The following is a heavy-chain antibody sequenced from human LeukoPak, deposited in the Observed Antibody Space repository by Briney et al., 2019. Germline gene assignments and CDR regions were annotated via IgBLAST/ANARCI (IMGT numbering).Heavy chain of an antibody. D-gene: IGHD5-12*01. Sequence: SGTLSLTCTVSDGSFSSSYWSWIRQPPGKGLEWIGYISYSENTKYNPSLKSRVTISVDTSQNQFSLKLTSVTAADTAVYHCARAPWRTFFDYWGQGNLVTVSS. CDR2: ISYSENT. CDR3: ARAPWRTFFDY. J-gene: IGHJ4*02. CDR1: DGSFSSSY. V-gene: IGHV4-59*01.